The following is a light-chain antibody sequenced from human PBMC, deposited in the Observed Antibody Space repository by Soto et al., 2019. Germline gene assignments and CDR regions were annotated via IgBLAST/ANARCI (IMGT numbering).Light chain of an antibody. J-gene: IGLJ3*02. V-gene: IGLV1-44*01. CDR2: SNS. CDR1: DSNIGSNT. CDR3: AAWDDSLNGRAV. Sequence: QSVLTQPPSASGTPGQRFTISCSGSDSNIGSNTVNWYQQVPGTAPKLLIYSNSQRPSGVPDRFSGSKSGTSASLAISGLQSEDEADDSCAAWDDSLNGRAVFGGGTKVTVL.